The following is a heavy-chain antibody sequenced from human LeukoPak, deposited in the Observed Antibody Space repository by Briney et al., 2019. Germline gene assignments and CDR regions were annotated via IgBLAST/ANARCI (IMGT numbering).Heavy chain of an antibody. D-gene: IGHD3-22*01. CDR1: GFTFSSYA. V-gene: IGHV3-23*01. CDR3: ATNRWDSSGYYLDY. CDR2: ISGSGGST. J-gene: IGHJ4*02. Sequence: GGSLRLSCAASGFTFSSYAMSWVRQAPGKGLEWVSAISGSGGSTYYADSVKGRFTISRDNSKNTLYLQMSSLRAEDTAVYYCATNRWDSSGYYLDYWGQGTLVTVSS.